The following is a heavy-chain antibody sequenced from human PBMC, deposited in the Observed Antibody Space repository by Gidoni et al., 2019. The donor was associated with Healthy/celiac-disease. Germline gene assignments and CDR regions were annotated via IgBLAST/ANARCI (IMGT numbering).Heavy chain of an antibody. V-gene: IGHV4-34*01. Sequence: QVQLQQWGAGLLKPSETLSLPCAVYGGSFSGYYWSWIRQPPGKGLEWIGEINHSGSTNYNPSLKSRVTISVDTSKNQFSLKLSSVTAADTAVYYCASLGGYPPYYFDYWGQGTLVTVSS. CDR2: INHSGST. CDR1: GGSFSGYY. J-gene: IGHJ4*02. D-gene: IGHD5-12*01. CDR3: ASLGGYPPYYFDY.